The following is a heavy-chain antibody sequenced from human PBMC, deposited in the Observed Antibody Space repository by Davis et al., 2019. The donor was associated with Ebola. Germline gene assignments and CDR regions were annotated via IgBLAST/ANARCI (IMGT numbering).Heavy chain of an antibody. CDR1: GFTFSSYG. D-gene: IGHD1-26*01. Sequence: GESLKISCAASGFTFSSYGMHWVRQAPGKGLEWVAVIWYDGSNKYYADSVKGRFTISRDNSKNTLYLQMSSLRAEDTAVYYCAKTVGATLYYYYGMDVWGQGTTVTVSS. CDR2: IWYDGSNK. J-gene: IGHJ6*02. CDR3: AKTVGATLYYYYGMDV. V-gene: IGHV3-33*06.